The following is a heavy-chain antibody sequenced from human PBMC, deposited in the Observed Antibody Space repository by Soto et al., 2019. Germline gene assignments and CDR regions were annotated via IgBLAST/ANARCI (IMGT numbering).Heavy chain of an antibody. CDR2: IYYSGST. Sequence: SETLSLTCTVSGGSISSSSYYWGWIRQPPGKRLEWIGSIYYSGSTYYNPSLKSRVTISVDTSKNQFSLKLSSVTAADTAVYYCARHGDCSSTSCRTGYFDYWGQGTLVTVS. D-gene: IGHD2-2*01. J-gene: IGHJ4*02. V-gene: IGHV4-39*01. CDR3: ARHGDCSSTSCRTGYFDY. CDR1: GGSISSSSYY.